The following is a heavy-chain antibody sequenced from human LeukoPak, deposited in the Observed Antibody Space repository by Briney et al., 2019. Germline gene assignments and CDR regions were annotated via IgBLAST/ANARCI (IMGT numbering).Heavy chain of an antibody. CDR3: ARVFTPESTHPNWGIWYYYMDV. CDR1: GGTFSSYA. D-gene: IGHD7-27*01. J-gene: IGHJ6*03. Sequence: SVKVSCKASGGTFSSYAISWVRQAPGQGLEWIGGIIPIFGTANYAQKIQGRVTITTDESTSTAYMELSSVRSEDTAVYYCARVFTPESTHPNWGIWYYYMDVWGKGTTVTVSS. CDR2: IIPIFGTA. V-gene: IGHV1-69*05.